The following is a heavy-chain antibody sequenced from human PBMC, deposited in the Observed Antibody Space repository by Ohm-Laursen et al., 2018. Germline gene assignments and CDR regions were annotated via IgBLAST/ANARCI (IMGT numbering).Heavy chain of an antibody. Sequence: SDTLSLTCVVYGESFSGYYWTWIRQPPGKGLEWIGEIHHSGNTNYSPSLKSRVTISVDTSENKFSLKLSSVTAADTAVYYCARKDGHKHSDYWGQGTLVTVSS. CDR1: GESFSGYY. CDR3: ARKDGHKHSDY. J-gene: IGHJ4*02. CDR2: IHHSGNT. D-gene: IGHD5-24*01. V-gene: IGHV4-34*01.